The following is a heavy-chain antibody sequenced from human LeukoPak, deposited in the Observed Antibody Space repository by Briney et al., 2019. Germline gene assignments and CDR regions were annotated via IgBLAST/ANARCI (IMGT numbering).Heavy chain of an antibody. Sequence: SETLSLTCAVYGGSFSTYYWSWICQPPGKGLEWIGEINHSGSTNYNPSLKSRVTISVDTSKNQFSLKLSSVTAADTAVYYCASPLTPLTTWGQGTLVTVSS. CDR1: GGSFSTYY. D-gene: IGHD1-14*01. V-gene: IGHV4-34*01. CDR2: INHSGST. CDR3: ASPLTPLTT. J-gene: IGHJ4*02.